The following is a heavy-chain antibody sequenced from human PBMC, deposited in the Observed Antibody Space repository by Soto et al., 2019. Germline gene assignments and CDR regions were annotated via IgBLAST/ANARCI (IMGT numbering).Heavy chain of an antibody. V-gene: IGHV4-4*07. CDR2: IYPTGST. J-gene: IGHJ5*02. D-gene: IGHD2-2*01. CDR1: GDSFSNYY. Sequence: SETLSLTCTVSGDSFSNYYCNWVRKSAGKGLEWIGRIYPTGSTTYNPSLKSRLTMSVDTSKNQFSLRLTSMTAADTAVYYCATGRSEVVPGAPDTWGQGTLVTVSS. CDR3: ATGRSEVVPGAPDT.